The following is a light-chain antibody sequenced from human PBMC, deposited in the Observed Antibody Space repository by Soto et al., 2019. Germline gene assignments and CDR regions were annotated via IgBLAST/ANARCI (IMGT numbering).Light chain of an antibody. CDR3: ASYTTSSTLRYV. J-gene: IGLJ1*01. V-gene: IGLV2-14*01. Sequence: QSVLTQPASGFGFPGKSIPISCPGATSDVGSYNYVSWYQQHPGKAPKLMLYDVSYRPSGVSNRFSGSKSGNTASLTISGLQPDDEADYYCASYTTSSTLRYVFGTGTKVTVL. CDR1: TSDVGSYNY. CDR2: DVS.